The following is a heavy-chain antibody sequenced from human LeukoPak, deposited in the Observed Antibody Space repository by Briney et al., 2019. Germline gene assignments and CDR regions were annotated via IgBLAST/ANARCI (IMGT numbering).Heavy chain of an antibody. V-gene: IGHV3-30-3*01. CDR1: GFTFSSYA. Sequence: GGSLRLSCAASGFTFSSYAMHWVRQAPGKGLEWVAVISYDGSNKYYADSVKGRFTIFRDNSKNTLYLQMNSLRAEDTAVYYCARDPAYYDSSGYSHYYGMDVWGQGTTVTVSS. J-gene: IGHJ6*02. D-gene: IGHD3-22*01. CDR2: ISYDGSNK. CDR3: ARDPAYYDSSGYSHYYGMDV.